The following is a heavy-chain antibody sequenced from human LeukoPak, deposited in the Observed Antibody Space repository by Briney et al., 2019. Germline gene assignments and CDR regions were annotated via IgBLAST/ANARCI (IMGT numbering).Heavy chain of an antibody. D-gene: IGHD5-18*01. J-gene: IGHJ4*02. CDR3: ARAGYSYVPYYFDC. Sequence: PGGSLRLSCAASGFTFSSYWMSWVRQAPGKGLEWVANISQDGSEKYYVDSVKGRFTISRDNAKNSLYLQMNSLRAEDTAVYYCARAGYSYVPYYFDCWAQGTLVTVSS. CDR1: GFTFSSYW. V-gene: IGHV3-7*01. CDR2: ISQDGSEK.